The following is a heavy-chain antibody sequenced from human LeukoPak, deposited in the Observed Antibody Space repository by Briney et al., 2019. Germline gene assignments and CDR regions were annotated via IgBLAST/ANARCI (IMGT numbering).Heavy chain of an antibody. J-gene: IGHJ6*04. CDR1: GFTVSSYY. CDR2: IYSGGST. Sequence: GGSLRLSCAASGFTVSSYYMSWVRQAPGKGLEWVSVIYSGGSTYYADSVKGRFTISRDNSKNTLYLQMNSLRAEDTAVYYCARAPTGYYDFWSGYPPGMDVWGKGTTVTVSS. CDR3: ARAPTGYYDFWSGYPPGMDV. D-gene: IGHD3-3*01. V-gene: IGHV3-53*01.